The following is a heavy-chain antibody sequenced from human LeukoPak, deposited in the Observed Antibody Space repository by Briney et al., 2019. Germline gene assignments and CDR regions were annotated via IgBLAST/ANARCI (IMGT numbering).Heavy chain of an antibody. CDR1: GFTFTSSA. V-gene: IGHV1-58*02. J-gene: IGHJ4*02. CDR2: IVVGSGNT. CDR3: AAGGSGYDLTNFDY. D-gene: IGHD5-12*01. Sequence: ASVKVSCKASGFTFTSSAMQWVRQARGQRLEWIGWIVVGSGNTNYAQKFQERVTITRDVSTSTAYMELSSLRSEDTAVYYCAAGGSGYDLTNFDYWGQGTLVTVSS.